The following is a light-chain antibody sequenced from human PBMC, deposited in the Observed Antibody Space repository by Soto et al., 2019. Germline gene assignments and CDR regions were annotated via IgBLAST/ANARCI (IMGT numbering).Light chain of an antibody. CDR1: QGISNY. Sequence: DIQMTQSPSSLSASVGDRVTITCRASQGISNYLAWYQQKPGRVPTLLISAASTLQSGVPSRFSGSGSGTDFTLTITSLQPEDVATYNFQRYNDGSTFGQGTKVEI. V-gene: IGKV1-27*01. CDR3: QRYNDGST. CDR2: AAS. J-gene: IGKJ1*01.